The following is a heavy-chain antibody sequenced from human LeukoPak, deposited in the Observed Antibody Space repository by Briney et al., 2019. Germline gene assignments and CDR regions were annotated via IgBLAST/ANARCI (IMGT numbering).Heavy chain of an antibody. D-gene: IGHD1-26*01. CDR1: GFTFTSYG. CDR3: ARDLGSYGYYYYMDV. V-gene: IGHV1-18*01. CDR2: ISAYNGNT. Sequence: GGSLRLSCAASGFTFTSYGISWVRQAPGQGLEWMGWISAYNGNTNYAQKLQGRVTMTTDTSTSTAYMELRSLRSDDTAVYYCARDLGSYGYYYYMDVWGKGTTVTISS. J-gene: IGHJ6*03.